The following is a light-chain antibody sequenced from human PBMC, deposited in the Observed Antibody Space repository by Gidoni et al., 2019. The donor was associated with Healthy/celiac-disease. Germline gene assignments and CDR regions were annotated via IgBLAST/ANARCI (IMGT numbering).Light chain of an antibody. Sequence: EIVLTQSPGTLSLSPGERATLSCRASQSVSSSYLAWYQQKPGQAPRLLIYGASSRATGIPDRFSGSGSGTDFTLTISRLEPEDFAVYYCQQYGSSLGFGGXTKVEIK. CDR1: QSVSSSY. CDR2: GAS. J-gene: IGKJ4*01. V-gene: IGKV3-20*01. CDR3: QQYGSSLG.